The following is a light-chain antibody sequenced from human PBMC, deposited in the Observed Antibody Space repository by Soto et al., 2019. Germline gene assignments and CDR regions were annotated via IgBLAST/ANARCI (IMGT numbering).Light chain of an antibody. Sequence: QSALTQPASVSGSPGQSITISCTGTSSDVGGYNYVSWYQQHPGKAPNLMIYDVSNRPSGVSKRFSGSKSGNTASLTISGLQAEDEADYYCSSYTTGSTLHVVFGGGTELTVL. CDR3: SSYTTGSTLHVV. V-gene: IGLV2-14*01. J-gene: IGLJ2*01. CDR2: DVS. CDR1: SSDVGGYNY.